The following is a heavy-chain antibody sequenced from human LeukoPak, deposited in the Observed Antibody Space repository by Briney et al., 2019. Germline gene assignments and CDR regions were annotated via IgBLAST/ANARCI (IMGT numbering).Heavy chain of an antibody. CDR1: GFTFSDYY. J-gene: IGHJ6*03. CDR2: ISSSGSTI. Sequence: GGSLRLSCAASGFTFSDYYMSWIRQAPGKGLEWVSYISSSGSTIYYADSVKGQFTISRDNAKNSLYLQMNSLRAEDTAVYYCARDFSSTEYYYYYYMDVWGKGTTVTVSS. V-gene: IGHV3-11*04. CDR3: ARDFSSTEYYYYYYMDV. D-gene: IGHD2-2*01.